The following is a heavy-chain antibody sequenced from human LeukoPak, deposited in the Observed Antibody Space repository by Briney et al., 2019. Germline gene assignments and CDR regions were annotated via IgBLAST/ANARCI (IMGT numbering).Heavy chain of an antibody. CDR3: AKARASTDDYYYYGMDV. CDR1: GFTFSSYG. Sequence: GGSLRLTCAASGFTFSSYGMHWVRQAPGKGLEWMALISYDGSNKYYADSVKGRFTISRDNSKNTLYLQMNSLRAEDTAVYYCAKARASTDDYYYYGMDVWGQGTTVTVSS. J-gene: IGHJ6*02. V-gene: IGHV3-30*18. D-gene: IGHD1-26*01. CDR2: ISYDGSNK.